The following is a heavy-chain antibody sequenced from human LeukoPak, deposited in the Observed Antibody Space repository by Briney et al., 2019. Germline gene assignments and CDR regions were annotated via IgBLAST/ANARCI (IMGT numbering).Heavy chain of an antibody. V-gene: IGHV3-9*01. CDR3: AKDKAGYRDYFDN. CDR2: ISWNSGTI. J-gene: IGHJ4*02. D-gene: IGHD5-24*01. CDR1: GFIFDDYA. Sequence: GRSQRLSCAASGFIFDDYAMHWVRQAPGKGLEWVSGISWNSGTIGYAASVKGRFTISRDDAKNSLYLQMNSLRAEDTALCFCAKDKAGYRDYFDNWGQGILVTVSS.